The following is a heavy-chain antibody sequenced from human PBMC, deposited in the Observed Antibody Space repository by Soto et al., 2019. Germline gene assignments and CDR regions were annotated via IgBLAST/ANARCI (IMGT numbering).Heavy chain of an antibody. D-gene: IGHD6-19*01. V-gene: IGHV4-59*01. CDR1: GGSISSYY. J-gene: IGHJ4*02. Sequence: QVQLQESGPGLVKPSETLSLTCTVSGGSISSYYWSWIRQPPGKGLEWIGYIYYSGSTNYNPSLKSRVTISVDTSKNQFSLKLSSVTAADTAVYYCARGVAGIFDYWGQGTLVTVSS. CDR2: IYYSGST. CDR3: ARGVAGIFDY.